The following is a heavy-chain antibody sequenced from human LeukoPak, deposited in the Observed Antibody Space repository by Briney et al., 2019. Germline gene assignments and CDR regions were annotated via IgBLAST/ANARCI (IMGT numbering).Heavy chain of an antibody. CDR1: GFTFSDHY. Sequence: PGGSVRLSCAASGFTFSDHYMDWARQAPGKGLEWVSVIYSGGSTYYADSVKGRFTISRDNSKNTLYLQMNSLRAEDTAVYYCARGEEYWGPGTPFTVSS. V-gene: IGHV3-66*01. CDR3: ARGEEY. CDR2: IYSGGST. J-gene: IGHJ4*02.